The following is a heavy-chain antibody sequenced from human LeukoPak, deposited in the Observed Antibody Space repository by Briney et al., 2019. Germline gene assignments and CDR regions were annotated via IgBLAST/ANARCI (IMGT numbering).Heavy chain of an antibody. CDR2: INPNSGGT. J-gene: IGHJ4*02. V-gene: IGHV1-2*02. Sequence: ASVKVSCKASGYSFTSHALHWVRQAPGQGLEWMGWINPNSGGTNYAQKFQGGVTMTRDTSISTAYMELSRLRSDDTAVYYCARDPNPILYGYSSGWYDYWGQGTLVTVSS. D-gene: IGHD6-19*01. CDR3: ARDPNPILYGYSSGWYDY. CDR1: GYSFTSHA.